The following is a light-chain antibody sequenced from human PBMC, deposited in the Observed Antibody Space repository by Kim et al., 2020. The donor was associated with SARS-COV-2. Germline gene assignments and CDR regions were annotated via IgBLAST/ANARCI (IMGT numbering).Light chain of an antibody. CDR2: GAS. J-gene: IGKJ5*01. Sequence: DIQMTQSPSSLSASVGDRVTITCRASQDIRNDLGWYQQNPGRAPKRLIYGASSLESGVPSRFSGSGSGTEFTLTISSVQPDDFATYFCLQYNSYPNTFGQGTRVEIK. V-gene: IGKV1-17*01. CDR1: QDIRND. CDR3: LQYNSYPNT.